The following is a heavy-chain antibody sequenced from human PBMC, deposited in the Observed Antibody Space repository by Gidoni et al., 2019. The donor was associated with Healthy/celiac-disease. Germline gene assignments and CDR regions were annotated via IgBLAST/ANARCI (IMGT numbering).Heavy chain of an antibody. CDR1: GGSFSGYY. CDR3: ARGNVGGHIVVVTAITGFDY. CDR2: INHSGST. D-gene: IGHD2-21*02. J-gene: IGHJ4*02. V-gene: IGHV4-34*01. Sequence: QVQLQQWGAGLLKPSETLSLTCAVYGGSFSGYYWRWIRQPPGKGLEWIGEINHSGSTNYNPSLKSRVTISVDTSKNQFSLKLSSVTAADTAVYYCARGNVGGHIVVVTAITGFDYWGQGTLVTVSS.